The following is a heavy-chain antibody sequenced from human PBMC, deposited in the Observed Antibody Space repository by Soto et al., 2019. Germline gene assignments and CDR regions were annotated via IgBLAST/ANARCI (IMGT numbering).Heavy chain of an antibody. D-gene: IGHD2-15*01. Sequence: QVQLVQSGAEVKKPGSSVKVSCKASGGTFSSYAISWVRQAPGQGLEWMGGIIPIFGTANYAQKLQGRVTITADESTSTANMELSSVRSEDTAVYYCARAILGGGNGYFDYWGQGTLVTVSS. CDR1: GGTFSSYA. J-gene: IGHJ4*02. CDR3: ARAILGGGNGYFDY. CDR2: IIPIFGTA. V-gene: IGHV1-69*01.